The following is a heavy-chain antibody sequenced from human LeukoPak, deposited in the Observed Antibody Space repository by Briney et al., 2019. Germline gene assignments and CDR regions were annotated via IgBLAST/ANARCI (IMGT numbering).Heavy chain of an antibody. Sequence: SGGSLRLSCAASGFTFSSYGMHWVRQAPGKGLEWVAVISYDGSNKYYADSVKGRFTISRDNSKNTLYLQMNSLRAEDTAVYYCAKDRLGGRDCPDYWGQGTLVTVSS. CDR3: AKDRLGGRDCPDY. D-gene: IGHD3-16*01. CDR1: GFTFSSYG. CDR2: ISYDGSNK. J-gene: IGHJ4*02. V-gene: IGHV3-30*18.